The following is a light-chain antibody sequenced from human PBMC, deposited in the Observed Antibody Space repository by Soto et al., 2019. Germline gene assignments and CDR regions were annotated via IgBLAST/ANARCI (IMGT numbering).Light chain of an antibody. J-gene: IGKJ4*01. V-gene: IGKV1D-12*01. CDR3: QHANSFPLS. CDR2: TAS. CDR1: QVIGSW. Sequence: DIQVTQSPSSVSASVGDRVTITCRAGQVIGSWLTWYQNKPGKAPKLLISTASRLQSGVPSRFSGSGSGTELTLTVSSLQPGDFATYCSQHANSFPLSFGGGAKVDIK.